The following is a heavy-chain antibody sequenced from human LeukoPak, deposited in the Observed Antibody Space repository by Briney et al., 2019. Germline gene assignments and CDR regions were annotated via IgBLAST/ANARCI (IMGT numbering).Heavy chain of an antibody. J-gene: IGHJ4*02. V-gene: IGHV3-21*01. CDR1: GFTFSSYS. CDR2: ISSSSSYT. CDR3: ARADHLAVAEDY. Sequence: GGFMRLSCAASGFTFSSYSMNLVRQAPGNGLEWVSSISSSSSYTYYADSVKGRFTISSDAAKNSLYLQLNSLRAEDTAVYYCARADHLAVAEDYWGQGTLVTVSS. D-gene: IGHD6-19*01.